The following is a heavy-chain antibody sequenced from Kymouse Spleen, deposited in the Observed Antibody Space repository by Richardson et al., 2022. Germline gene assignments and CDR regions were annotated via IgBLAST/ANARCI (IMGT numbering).Heavy chain of an antibody. Sequence: QLQLQESGPGLVKPSETLSLTCTVSGGSISSSSYYWGWIRQPPGKGLEWIGSIYYSGSTYYNPSLKSRVTISVDTSKNQFSLKLSSVTAADTAVYYCARKVAARRPYYYYYGMDVWGQGTTVTVSS. CDR1: GGSISSSSYY. J-gene: IGHJ6*02. D-gene: IGHD6-6*01. CDR2: IYYSGST. V-gene: IGHV4-39*01. CDR3: ARKVAARRPYYYYYGMDV.